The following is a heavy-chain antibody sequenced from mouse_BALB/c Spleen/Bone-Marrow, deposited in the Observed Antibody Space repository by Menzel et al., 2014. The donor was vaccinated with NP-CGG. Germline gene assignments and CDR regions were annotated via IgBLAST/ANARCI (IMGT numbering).Heavy chain of an antibody. Sequence: ESGPGLVKPSQSLSLPCIVTGYSITRDYAWNWIRQFPGNKLEWMGYISYSGSTTYNPSLESRISITRDTSKNQFFLQLNSVTTEDTATYYCARSSSYDYDVGFAYWGQGTLVTVSA. D-gene: IGHD2-4*01. CDR1: GYSITRDYA. J-gene: IGHJ3*01. CDR3: ARSSSYDYDVGFAY. CDR2: ISYSGST. V-gene: IGHV3-2*02.